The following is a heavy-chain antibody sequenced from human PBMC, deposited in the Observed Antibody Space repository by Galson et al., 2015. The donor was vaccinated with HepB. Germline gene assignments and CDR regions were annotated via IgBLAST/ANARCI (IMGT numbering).Heavy chain of an antibody. J-gene: IGHJ4*02. Sequence: TLSLSCTVAGGSISSYYWSGIRQPAGKVLGGIGRIYTSGSTNYNPSLKSRVTISVDTSKNQFSLKLSSVTAADTAVYYCARQVLMRPYYWGQGTLVTVSS. V-gene: IGHV4-4*07. CDR3: ARQVLMRPYY. CDR1: GGSISSYY. D-gene: IGHD2-8*01. CDR2: IYTSGST.